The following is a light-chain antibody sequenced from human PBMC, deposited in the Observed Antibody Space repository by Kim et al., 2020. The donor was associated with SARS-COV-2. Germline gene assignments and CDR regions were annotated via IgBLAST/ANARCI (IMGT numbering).Light chain of an antibody. J-gene: IGLJ2*01. V-gene: IGLV3-19*01. CDR2: GKN. CDR3: NSRDSSGNHL. Sequence: AMGQTVRITSLGDSIRTSYATWCQQRAAPAPILVIYGKNSRPSVIPDRFSGSSSGNTASLTIPGAQAEDEADYHCNSRDSSGNHLFGGGTQLTVL. CDR1: SIRTSY.